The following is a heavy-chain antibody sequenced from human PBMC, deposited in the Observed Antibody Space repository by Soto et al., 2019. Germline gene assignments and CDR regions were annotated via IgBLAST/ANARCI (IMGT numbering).Heavy chain of an antibody. CDR2: IQYSGSI. D-gene: IGHD2-2*01. CDR3: ARDRLCISTSCLTGFDP. CDR1: GGSISSYY. J-gene: IGHJ5*02. V-gene: IGHV4-59*01. Sequence: QVQLQESGPGLVKPSETLSLTCTVSGGSISSYYWSWIRQPPGKGLEWIGYIQYSGSINYNPSLKSRVTISVDMSKNQFSLKLSSVTAADTAVYYCARDRLCISTSCLTGFDPWGQGTLVTVSS.